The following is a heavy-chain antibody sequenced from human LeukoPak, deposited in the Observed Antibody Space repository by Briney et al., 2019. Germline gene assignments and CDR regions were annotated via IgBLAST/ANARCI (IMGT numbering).Heavy chain of an antibody. CDR2: IYHSGST. J-gene: IGHJ6*03. D-gene: IGHD2/OR15-2a*01. Sequence: SETLSLTCTVSGGSISSSSYYWGWIRQPPGKGLEWIGRIYHSGSTYYNPSLKSRVTTSVDTSKNQFSLKLSSVTAADTAVYYCARIQYYYYYYMDVWGKGTTVTVSS. V-gene: IGHV4-39*07. CDR1: GGSISSSSYY. CDR3: ARIQYYYYYYMDV.